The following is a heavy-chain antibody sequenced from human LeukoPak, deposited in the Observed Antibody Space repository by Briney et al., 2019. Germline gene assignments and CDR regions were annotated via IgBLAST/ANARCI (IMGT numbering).Heavy chain of an antibody. J-gene: IGHJ3*02. Sequence: GGSLRLSCAASGFTFSSYAMSWVRQAPGKGLEWVSDISGSGGSTYYADSVKGRFTISRDNSKNTLYLKMNSLRAEDTAVYYCAKAPLYEDDAFDIWGQGTMVTVSS. D-gene: IGHD5/OR15-5a*01. CDR1: GFTFSSYA. V-gene: IGHV3-23*01. CDR3: AKAPLYEDDAFDI. CDR2: ISGSGGST.